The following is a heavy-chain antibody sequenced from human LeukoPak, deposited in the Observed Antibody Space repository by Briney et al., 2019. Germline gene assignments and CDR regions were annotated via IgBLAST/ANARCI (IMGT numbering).Heavy chain of an antibody. CDR3: ARELPPRPMTTVTNALDV. CDR1: GYTFTGYY. J-gene: IGHJ3*01. D-gene: IGHD4-17*01. V-gene: IGHV1-2*04. Sequence: ASVKVSCKASGYTFTGYYLHWVRQAPGQELEWMGWINPNSGDRNYAQKFRAWVTMTRDTTISTAYMELSRLRSDDTAVYYCARELPPRPMTTVTNALDVWGQGTMVTVSS. CDR2: INPNSGDR.